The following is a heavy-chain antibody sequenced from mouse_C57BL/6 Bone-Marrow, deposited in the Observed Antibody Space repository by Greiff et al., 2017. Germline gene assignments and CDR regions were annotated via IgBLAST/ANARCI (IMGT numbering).Heavy chain of an antibody. D-gene: IGHD2-10*02. J-gene: IGHJ3*01. CDR2: IYPGSGNT. Sequence: QVQLKQSGAELVRPGASVKLSCKASGYTFTDYYINWVKRRPGQGLEWIARIYPGSGNTYYNEKFKGKATLTAEKSSSTAYMQLSSLTSEDSAVYFCARVGYGNPFAYWGQGTLVTVSA. CDR1: GYTFTDYY. V-gene: IGHV1-76*01. CDR3: ARVGYGNPFAY.